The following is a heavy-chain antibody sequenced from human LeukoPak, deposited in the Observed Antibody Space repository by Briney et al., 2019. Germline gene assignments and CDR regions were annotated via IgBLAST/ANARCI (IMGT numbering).Heavy chain of an antibody. Sequence: GGSLRLSCAASGFTFSSYSMNWVRQAPGKGLEWVSSISSSSSYIYYADSVKGRFTISRDNAKNSLYLQMNSLRAEDTAVYYCASKITMVRGVIITPDYWGQGTLVTVSS. D-gene: IGHD3-10*01. J-gene: IGHJ4*02. CDR1: GFTFSSYS. V-gene: IGHV3-21*01. CDR2: ISSSSSYI. CDR3: ASKITMVRGVIITPDY.